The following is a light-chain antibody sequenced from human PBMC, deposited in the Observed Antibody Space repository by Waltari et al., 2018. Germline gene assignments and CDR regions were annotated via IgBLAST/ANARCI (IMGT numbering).Light chain of an antibody. CDR1: SLRSYY. J-gene: IGLJ2*01. V-gene: IGLV3-19*01. Sequence: SSELTQDPAVSVAMGQTVRITCQGDSLRSYYASWYQQRPGQAPILVIYDKNNRPSGVPDRFSGSRSDNTASLTITGAQAEDEASDYCHSRDASGVGGSFGGGTKLTVL. CDR3: HSRDASGVGGS. CDR2: DKN.